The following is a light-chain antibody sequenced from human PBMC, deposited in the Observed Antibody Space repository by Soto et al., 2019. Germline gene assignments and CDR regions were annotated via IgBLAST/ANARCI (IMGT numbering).Light chain of an antibody. V-gene: IGLV1-47*02. CDR3: AAWDNSLSGV. CDR1: SSNIGANY. Sequence: QSVLTQPPSASGTPGQRVTISCSGGSSNIGANYVYWYQLLPGTAPKLLIYSTNQRPSGVPDRFSGPKSGTSASLAISGPRSEDEGEYYCAAWDNSLSGVFGGGTKLTVL. J-gene: IGLJ3*02. CDR2: STN.